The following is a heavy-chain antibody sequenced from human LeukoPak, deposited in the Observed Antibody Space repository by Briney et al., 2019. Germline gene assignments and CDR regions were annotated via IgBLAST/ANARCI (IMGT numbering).Heavy chain of an antibody. CDR3: ARVTDFWSDYYSIWFAP. Sequence: SETLSLTCTASGGSTSGYYWNWIRQPPGKGLEWIGYIYYSGSTNYNPSLKSRVTISLDTSKNQFSLKLSSVTAADTAVYYCARVTDFWSDYYSIWFAPWGQGTLVTVSS. CDR1: GGSTSGYY. CDR2: IYYSGST. D-gene: IGHD3-3*01. J-gene: IGHJ5*02. V-gene: IGHV4-59*01.